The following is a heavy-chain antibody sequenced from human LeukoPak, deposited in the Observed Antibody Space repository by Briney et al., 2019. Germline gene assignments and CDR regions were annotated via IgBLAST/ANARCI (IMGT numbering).Heavy chain of an antibody. CDR3: ARDKVAARRFDY. D-gene: IGHD6-6*01. CDR1: GYTFTSYY. J-gene: IGHJ4*02. V-gene: IGHV1-46*01. CDR2: INPSGGST. Sequence: ASVKVSCKASGYTFTSYYMHWVRQAPGQGLEWMGIINPSGGSTSYAQKFQGRVTMTRDMSTSTDYMELSSLRSEDTAVYYCARDKVAARRFDYWGQGTLVTVSS.